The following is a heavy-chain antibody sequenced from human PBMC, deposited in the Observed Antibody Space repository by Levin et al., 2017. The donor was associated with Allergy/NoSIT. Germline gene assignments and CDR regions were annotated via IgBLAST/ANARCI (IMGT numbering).Heavy chain of an antibody. CDR2: IYWDDFK. CDR1: GGSISSSSHY. Sequence: TLSLTCNVSGGSISSSSHYWAWIRQPPGKAPEWLALIYWDDFKRYSPSLKNSLTIAKDTSKNQVFLTMTDMGPVDTATYYCAHTSRGADFDYWGPGTLVTVSS. J-gene: IGHJ4*02. D-gene: IGHD4/OR15-4a*01. V-gene: IGHV2-5*02. CDR3: AHTSRGADFDY.